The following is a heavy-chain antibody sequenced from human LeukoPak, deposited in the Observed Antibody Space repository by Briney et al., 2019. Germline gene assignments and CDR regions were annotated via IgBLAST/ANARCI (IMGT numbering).Heavy chain of an antibody. CDR3: ARRRGQFNWFDP. V-gene: IGHV1-69*05. CDR2: IIPIFGTA. CDR1: GGTFSSYA. J-gene: IGHJ5*02. Sequence: ASVKVSCKASGGTFSSYAISWVRQAPGQGLERMGGIIPIFGTANYAQKFQGRVTITTDESTSTAYMELSSLRSEDTAVYYCARRRGQFNWFDPWGQGTLVTVSS.